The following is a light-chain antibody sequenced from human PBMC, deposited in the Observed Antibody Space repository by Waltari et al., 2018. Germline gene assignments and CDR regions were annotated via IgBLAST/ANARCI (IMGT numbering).Light chain of an antibody. CDR3: SSYAGSNNLV. CDR2: EVS. J-gene: IGLJ2*01. CDR1: SSAAAGYNY. V-gene: IGLV2-8*01. Sequence: QSALTQPPSASGSPGQSVTISCTGTSSAAAGYNYVSWYQQPPGKAPKVIIFEVSKRPSGVPDRFTGSKSGNTASLTVSGLQAEDEADYYCSSYAGSNNLVFGGGTKLTVL.